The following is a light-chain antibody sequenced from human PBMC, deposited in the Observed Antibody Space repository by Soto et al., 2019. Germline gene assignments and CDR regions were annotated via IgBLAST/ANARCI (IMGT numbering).Light chain of an antibody. CDR2: EVS. J-gene: IGLJ2*01. Sequence: QSVLTQPASVSGSPGQSITISCTGTSSDVGSYNLVSWYQQHPGKAPKLMIYEVSKRPSGVSNRFSGSKSGTSASLAITGLQAEDEADYYCQSYDSSLSGYVVFGGGTKLTVL. CDR3: QSYDSSLSGYVV. CDR1: SSDVGSYNL. V-gene: IGLV2-14*02.